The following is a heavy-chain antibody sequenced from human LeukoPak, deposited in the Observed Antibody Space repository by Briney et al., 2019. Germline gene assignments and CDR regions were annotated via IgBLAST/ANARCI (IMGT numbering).Heavy chain of an antibody. J-gene: IGHJ4*02. V-gene: IGHV3-23*01. Sequence: WGSLRLSRAASGFTFSSYAMSWVRQVPGKGLEWVSAISGGGGSTYYADSVKGRFTISRDNSKNTLYLQMNSLRAEDTAVYYCTKRVSVADPWGNDYWGQGTLVTVSS. CDR3: TKRVSVADPWGNDY. D-gene: IGHD6-19*01. CDR1: GFTFSSYA. CDR2: ISGGGGST.